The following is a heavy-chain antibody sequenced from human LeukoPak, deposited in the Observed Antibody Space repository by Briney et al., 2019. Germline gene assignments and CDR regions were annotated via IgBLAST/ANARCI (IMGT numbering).Heavy chain of an antibody. CDR1: GFTFSSYE. Sequence: PGGSLRLSCAASGFTFSSYEMNWVRQAPGKGLEWVSYISSSGSTIHYADSVKGRFTISRDNAKNSLYLQMNSLRAEDTAVYYCASSRRLWFGEFTWGQGTLVTVSS. D-gene: IGHD3-10*01. CDR3: ASSRRLWFGEFT. V-gene: IGHV3-48*03. J-gene: IGHJ5*02. CDR2: ISSSGSTI.